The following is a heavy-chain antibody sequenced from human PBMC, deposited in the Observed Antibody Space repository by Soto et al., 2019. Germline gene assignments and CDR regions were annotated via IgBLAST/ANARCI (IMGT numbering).Heavy chain of an antibody. V-gene: IGHV1-69*12. Sequence: QVQLVQSGAEVKKPGSSVKVSCKVSGGTFSNYAIDWVRLAPGHGLEWMGGIVPIFGTTYYTQKFQGRATIIADDSTTTAYLEMSSLRPEDKAIYYCARVEAVAALYNYHGLDVWGQGTAVTVSS. CDR1: GGTFSNYA. D-gene: IGHD6-19*01. CDR3: ARVEAVAALYNYHGLDV. J-gene: IGHJ6*02. CDR2: IVPIFGTT.